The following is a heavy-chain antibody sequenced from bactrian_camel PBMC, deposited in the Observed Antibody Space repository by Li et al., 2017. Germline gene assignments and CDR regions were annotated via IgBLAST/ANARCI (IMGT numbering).Heavy chain of an antibody. Sequence: HVQLVESGGGTVQPGGSLRLSCEAPGYTASAYCLAWFRQRLGQAREGVAGIGTGGVSRVADSVKGRFTISQDNAKNTVYLQMNSLKPDDTAMYYCATNRRGIRCRVESEYDTWGQGTQVTVS. CDR3: ATNRRGIRCRVESEYDT. CDR1: GYTASAYC. CDR2: IGTGGVSR. V-gene: IGHV3S1*01. J-gene: IGHJ4*01. D-gene: IGHD1*01.